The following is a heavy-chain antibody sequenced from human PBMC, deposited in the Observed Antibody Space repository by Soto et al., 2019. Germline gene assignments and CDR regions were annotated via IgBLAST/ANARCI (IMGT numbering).Heavy chain of an antibody. J-gene: IGHJ4*02. CDR3: ARVGCSFGDTCYFDY. Sequence: SETLSLTGSVSGGSISTGVWYGSWVRDHPGKGLEWIGDIYYRGTTSYNPSLGSRVTISRDTSKNQVSLKVNSVTAADTAVYYCARVGCSFGDTCYFDYWAQGTLVTVSS. V-gene: IGHV4-31*03. CDR1: GGSISTGVWY. CDR2: IYYRGTT. D-gene: IGHD3-3*02.